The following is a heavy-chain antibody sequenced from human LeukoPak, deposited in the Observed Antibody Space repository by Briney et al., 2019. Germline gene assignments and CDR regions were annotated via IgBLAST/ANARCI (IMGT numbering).Heavy chain of an antibody. CDR3: ARAVTYIAVAGYFDY. J-gene: IGHJ4*02. V-gene: IGHV3-30-3*01. D-gene: IGHD6-19*01. Sequence: PGRSLRLSCAASGFTFSSYAMHWVRQAPGKGLEWVAVISYDGSNKYYADSVKGRFTISRDNSKNTLYLQMNSLRAEDTAVYYCARAVTYIAVAGYFDYWGQGTLVTVSS. CDR2: ISYDGSNK. CDR1: GFTFSSYA.